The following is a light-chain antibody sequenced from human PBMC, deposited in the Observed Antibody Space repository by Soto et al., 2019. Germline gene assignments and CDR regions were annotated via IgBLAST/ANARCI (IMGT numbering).Light chain of an antibody. J-gene: IGKJ4*02. CDR1: HDSSTN. CDR3: QQYNGWPLT. V-gene: IGKV3-15*01. Sequence: LVMTLSPATLSVSPVERSTLSCRARHDSSTNLDWYQQKRGQAPRLLIYGASNRATGVPDRFSGSGSGTDFTLTISSLQSEDFADYYCQQYNGWPLTFGGGTKVDI. CDR2: GAS.